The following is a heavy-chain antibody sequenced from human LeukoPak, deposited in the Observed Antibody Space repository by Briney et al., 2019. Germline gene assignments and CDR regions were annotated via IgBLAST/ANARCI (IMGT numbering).Heavy chain of an antibody. Sequence: SGPTLVHPTQPLRLTCTFSGLSLSASGMRVSWIRQPPGKALEWLARIDWDDDKFYNTSLKTRLTISKDTSKNQVVLTMTNMDPVDTATYYCARIPTYGDYAYFDYWGQGTLVTVSS. CDR2: IDWDDDK. CDR3: ARIPTYGDYAYFDY. CDR1: GLSLSASGMR. V-gene: IGHV2-70*04. J-gene: IGHJ4*02. D-gene: IGHD4-17*01.